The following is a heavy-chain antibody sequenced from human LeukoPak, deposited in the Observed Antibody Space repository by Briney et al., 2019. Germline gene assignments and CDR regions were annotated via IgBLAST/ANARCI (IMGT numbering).Heavy chain of an antibody. CDR1: GFSFGNYA. CDR2: ISGSGVST. CDR3: ARKRWLQLYYFDH. V-gene: IGHV3-23*01. Sequence: PGGSLRLSCAASGFSFGNYALSWVRQAPGKGPEWVSSISGSGVSTYYADSVKGRFTISRDNPKNTLYMQMNSLRAEDTAVYYCARKRWLQLYYFDHWGQGTLVTVSS. D-gene: IGHD5-24*01. J-gene: IGHJ4*02.